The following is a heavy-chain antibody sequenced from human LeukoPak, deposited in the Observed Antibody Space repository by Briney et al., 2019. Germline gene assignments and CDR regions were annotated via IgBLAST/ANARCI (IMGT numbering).Heavy chain of an antibody. CDR3: ASNTEGYYYYYMDV. J-gene: IGHJ6*03. CDR2: IYPGDSHT. D-gene: IGHD2/OR15-2a*01. Sequence: GESLKIPCKGFEYNLTNYWIGWVRQMPGKGLEWMGIIYPGDSHTIYSPSFQGQVTISADKSINTAYLQWSSLKASDIAMYYCASNTEGYYYYYMDVWGKGTTVTVSS. V-gene: IGHV5-51*01. CDR1: EYNLTNYW.